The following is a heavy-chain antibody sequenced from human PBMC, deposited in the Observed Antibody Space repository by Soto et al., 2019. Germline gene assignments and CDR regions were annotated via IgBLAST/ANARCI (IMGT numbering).Heavy chain of an antibody. CDR1: GFTFSSYS. D-gene: IGHD4-17*01. V-gene: IGHV3-21*01. J-gene: IGHJ6*02. CDR2: ISSSTSYI. Sequence: EVQLVESGGGVVKPGVSLRLSCAASGFTFSSYSMNWLRQAPGKGLEWVSSISSSTSYIYYAASVMGRFTISRDTAKNSLYPQMNSLRAEDTGVYYCARMGSVTTFSWSDYYSGMDVWGQGTTLTVSS. CDR3: ARMGSVTTFSWSDYYSGMDV.